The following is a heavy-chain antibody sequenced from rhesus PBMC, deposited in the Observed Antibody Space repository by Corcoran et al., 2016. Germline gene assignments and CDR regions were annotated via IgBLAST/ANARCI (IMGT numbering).Heavy chain of an antibody. CDR2: VYGSRGKN. CDR3: ARVGGGFS. V-gene: IGHV4-93*02. CDR1: GASTISTNW. D-gene: IGHD2-21*01. Sequence: QVQLQESGPAVVKPSETLSLICAVSGASTISTNWWTWIRQAPGKGLEWIGGVYGSRGKNTHNPSHKSRATIAIDASQNQFSLRVTAVTTADPGVYYCARVGGGFSWGLGVRVAVSS. J-gene: IGHJ1*01.